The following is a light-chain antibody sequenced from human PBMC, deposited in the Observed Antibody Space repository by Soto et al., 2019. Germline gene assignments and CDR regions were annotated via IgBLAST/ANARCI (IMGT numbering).Light chain of an antibody. J-gene: IGKJ2*01. V-gene: IGKV1-5*03. Sequence: DIQMTQSPSTLSASVGDRVTLTCRASQSISSWLAWYQQKPGRAPKLLIYKASSLESGVPSRFSGSGSGTAFTLTISSLQPDDFATYYCQQYNSYSRYTFGQGTKLEIK. CDR1: QSISSW. CDR3: QQYNSYSRYT. CDR2: KAS.